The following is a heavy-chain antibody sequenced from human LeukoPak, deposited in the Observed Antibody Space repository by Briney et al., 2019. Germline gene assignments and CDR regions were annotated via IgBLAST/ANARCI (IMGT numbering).Heavy chain of an antibody. CDR3: TTVAGAARAFDP. V-gene: IGHV3-15*01. Sequence: GGSLRLSCAASGFTFSNAWMSWVRQAPGKGLEWVGRIKSKTDGGTIDYAAPVKSRFTISRDDSKNTLYVQMNSLKTEDTAVYYCTTVAGAARAFDPWGQGTLVTVSS. CDR2: IKSKTDGGTI. CDR1: GFTFSNAW. J-gene: IGHJ5*02. D-gene: IGHD6-13*01.